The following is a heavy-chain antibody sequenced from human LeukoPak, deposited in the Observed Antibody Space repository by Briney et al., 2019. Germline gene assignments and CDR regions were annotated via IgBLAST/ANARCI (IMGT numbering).Heavy chain of an antibody. CDR2: ITGSGDNT. V-gene: IGHV3-23*01. Sequence: GGSLRLSCAASGLTISNCAMTWVRQAPGKGLECVSGITGSGDNTYYADSVKGRFTITRDNSKNTLYLQMNSLRVDDTAVYYCARYHTSGWNYFDYWGQGTLVSVSS. CDR3: ARYHTSGWNYFDY. J-gene: IGHJ4*02. CDR1: GLTISNCA. D-gene: IGHD6-19*01.